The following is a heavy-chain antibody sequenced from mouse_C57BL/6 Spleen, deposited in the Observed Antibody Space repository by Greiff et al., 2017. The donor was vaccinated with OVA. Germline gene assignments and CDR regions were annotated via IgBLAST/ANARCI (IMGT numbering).Heavy chain of an antibody. D-gene: IGHD1-1*01. Sequence: EVQLQQSGPELVKPGDSVKISCKASGYSFTGYFMNWVMQSHGKSLEWIGRINPYNGDTFYNQKFKGKATLTVDKSSSTAHMELRSLTSEDSAVYYCARRVHYYGSSWARDYWGQGTSVTVSS. CDR3: ARRVHYYGSSWARDY. V-gene: IGHV1-20*01. CDR1: GYSFTGYF. CDR2: INPYNGDT. J-gene: IGHJ4*01.